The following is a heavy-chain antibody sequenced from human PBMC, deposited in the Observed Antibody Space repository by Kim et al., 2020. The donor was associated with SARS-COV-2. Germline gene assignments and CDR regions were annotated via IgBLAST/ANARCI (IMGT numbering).Heavy chain of an antibody. CDR2: IYYSGST. D-gene: IGHD3-10*01. CDR3: ASATMVRGVITPDY. V-gene: IGHV4-59*08. Sequence: SETLSLTCTVSGGSISSYYWSWIRQPPGKGLEWFGYIYYSGSTNYNPSLKSRVTISVDTSKNQFSLKLSSVTAADTAVYYCASATMVRGVITPDYWGQGTLVTVS. J-gene: IGHJ4*02. CDR1: GGSISSYY.